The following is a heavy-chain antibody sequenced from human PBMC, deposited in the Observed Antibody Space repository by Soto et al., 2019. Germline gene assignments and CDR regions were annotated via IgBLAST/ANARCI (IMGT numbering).Heavy chain of an antibody. CDR3: AREGAYYDILTGYDY. Sequence: EVQLVESGGGLVQPGGSLRLSCAASGFTFSSYWMHWVRQAPGKGLVWVSRINSDGSSTSYADSVKGRFTISRDNAKNTLYLQMNRLRAEDTAVYYCAREGAYYDILTGYDYWGQGTLVTVSS. J-gene: IGHJ4*02. V-gene: IGHV3-74*01. D-gene: IGHD3-9*01. CDR1: GFTFSSYW. CDR2: INSDGSST.